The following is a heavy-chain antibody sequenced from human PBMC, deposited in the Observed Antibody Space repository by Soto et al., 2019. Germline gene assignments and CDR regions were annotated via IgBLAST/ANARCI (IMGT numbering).Heavy chain of an antibody. V-gene: IGHV4-4*07. Sequence: LSLAYTVSGGSLRRYYWSWIRQPAGKGLEWIGRIYTSGSTNYNPSLKSRVTMSVDTSKNQFSLKLSSVTAADTAVYYCAREAGDLEWLNLPTEYNWFDPWGQGTLVTVSS. CDR3: AREAGDLEWLNLPTEYNWFDP. J-gene: IGHJ5*02. CDR2: IYTSGST. D-gene: IGHD3-3*01. CDR1: GGSLRRYY.